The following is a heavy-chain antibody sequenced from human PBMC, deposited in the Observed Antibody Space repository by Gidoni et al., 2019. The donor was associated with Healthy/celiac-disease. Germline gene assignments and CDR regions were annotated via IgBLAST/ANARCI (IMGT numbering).Heavy chain of an antibody. D-gene: IGHD2-2*01. Sequence: QVQLVQSGAEVKKPGSSVKVSCKASGYTFTSYAMHWVRQAPGQRLEWMGWINAGNGNTKYSQKFQGRVTITRDTSASTAYMELSSLRSEDTAVYYCARRLYCSSTSCYFHTPYYYYGMDVWGQGTTVTVSS. CDR2: INAGNGNT. CDR1: GYTFTSYA. CDR3: ARRLYCSSTSCYFHTPYYYYGMDV. V-gene: IGHV1-3*01. J-gene: IGHJ6*02.